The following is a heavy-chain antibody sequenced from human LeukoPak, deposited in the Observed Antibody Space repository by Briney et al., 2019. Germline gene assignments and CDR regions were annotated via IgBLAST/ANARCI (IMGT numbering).Heavy chain of an antibody. CDR3: VSSYPWELLLDY. J-gene: IGHJ4*02. Sequence: GGSLRLSCAASGFTFSDYYMSWIRQAPGKGLEWVSYISSSGSTIYYADSVKGRFTISRDNSKNTLYLQMNSLRAEDTAVYYCVSSYPWELLLDYWGQGTLVTVSS. CDR2: ISSSGSTI. CDR1: GFTFSDYY. V-gene: IGHV3-11*01. D-gene: IGHD1-26*01.